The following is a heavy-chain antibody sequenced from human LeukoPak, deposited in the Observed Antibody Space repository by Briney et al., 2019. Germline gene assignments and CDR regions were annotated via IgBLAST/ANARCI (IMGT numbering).Heavy chain of an antibody. J-gene: IGHJ4*02. D-gene: IGHD3-22*01. V-gene: IGHV1-46*01. CDR1: GYTFTSYY. Sequence: GASVKVSCKASGYTFTSYYMHWVRQAPGQGLEWMGIINPSGGSTSYAQKFQGRVTMTRDMFTSTIYMELSSLRSEDTAVYYCARVASGSGYYYLYWGQGTLVTVPS. CDR3: ARVASGSGYYYLY. CDR2: INPSGGST.